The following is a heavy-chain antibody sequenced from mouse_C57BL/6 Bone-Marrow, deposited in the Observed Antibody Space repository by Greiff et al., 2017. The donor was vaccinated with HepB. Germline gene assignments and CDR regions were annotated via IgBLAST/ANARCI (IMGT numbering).Heavy chain of an antibody. CDR3: ARGATTVVAEGY. D-gene: IGHD1-1*01. CDR1: GYTFTDYY. V-gene: IGHV1-26*01. Sequence: EVQLQQSGPELVKPGASVKISCKASGYTFTDYYMNWVKQSHGKSLEWIGDINPNNGGTSYNQKFKGKATLTVDKSSSTAYMELRSLTSEDSAVYYCARGATTVVAEGYWGQGTTLTVSS. J-gene: IGHJ2*01. CDR2: INPNNGGT.